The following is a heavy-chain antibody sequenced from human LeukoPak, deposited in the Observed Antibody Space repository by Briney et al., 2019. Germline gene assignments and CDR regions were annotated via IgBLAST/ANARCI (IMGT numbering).Heavy chain of an antibody. D-gene: IGHD3-9*01. CDR2: IKQDGSEK. J-gene: IGHJ4*02. CDR3: ARSWGPILTGPQFFDY. CDR1: GFTFSSYW. Sequence: GGSLRLSCAASGFTFSSYWMSWVRQAPGKGLEWVANIKQDGSEKYYVDSVKGRFTISRDNAKNSLYLQMNSLRAEDTAVYYCARSWGPILTGPQFFDYWGQGTLVTVSS. V-gene: IGHV3-7*01.